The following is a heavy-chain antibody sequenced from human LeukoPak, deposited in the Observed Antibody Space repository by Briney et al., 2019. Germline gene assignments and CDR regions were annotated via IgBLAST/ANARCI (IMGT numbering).Heavy chain of an antibody. V-gene: IGHV3-7*01. CDR2: INQDGSKK. J-gene: IGHJ4*02. CDR1: GFTFSSYA. CDR3: ARGQTLTF. Sequence: GGSLRLSCAASGFTFSSYAMTWVRQAPGKGLEWVANINQDGSKKFYVDSVKGRFTISRDNAKNALYLQMNSLRAEDTGVYFCARGQTLTFWGQGTLVTASS.